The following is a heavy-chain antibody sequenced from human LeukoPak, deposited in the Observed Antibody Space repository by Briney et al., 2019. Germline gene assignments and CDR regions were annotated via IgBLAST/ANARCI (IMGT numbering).Heavy chain of an antibody. Sequence: SETLSLTCTVSGYSISSGYYWGWIRQPPGKGLEWIGSIYPSGSTNYNPSLKSRVTISVDTSKNQFSLKLSSVTAADTAVYYCARDILVVPAAIGWFDPWGQGTLVTVSS. D-gene: IGHD2-2*02. J-gene: IGHJ5*02. CDR2: IYPSGST. V-gene: IGHV4-38-2*02. CDR3: ARDILVVPAAIGWFDP. CDR1: GYSISSGYY.